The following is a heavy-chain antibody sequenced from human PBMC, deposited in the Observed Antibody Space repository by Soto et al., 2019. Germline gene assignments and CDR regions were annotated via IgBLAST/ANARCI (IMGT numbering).Heavy chain of an antibody. J-gene: IGHJ5*02. D-gene: IGHD3-10*02. CDR1: GGSFSGYY. CDR3: ARGRVYGLFECSGSHRCNWFDP. Sequence: SETLSLTCAVYGGSFSGYYWSWIRQPPGKGLEWIGEINHSGSTNYNPSLKSRVTISVDTSKNQFSLKLSSVTAADTAVYYCARGRVYGLFECSGSHRCNWFDPWGQGTLVTVS. CDR2: INHSGST. V-gene: IGHV4-34*01.